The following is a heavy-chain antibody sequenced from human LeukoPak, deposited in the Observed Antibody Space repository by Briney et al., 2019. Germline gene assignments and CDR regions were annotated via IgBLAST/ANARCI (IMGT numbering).Heavy chain of an antibody. CDR1: GFTFSSYS. CDR3: ARDTGGGYSCYDC. Sequence: GGSLRLSCAASGFTFSSYSMSWVRQAPGKGLEWVSSISSSSSYIYYADSVKGRFTISRDNAKNSLYLQMNSLRAEDTAVYYCARDTGGGYSCYDCWGQGTLVTVSS. J-gene: IGHJ4*02. D-gene: IGHD5-18*01. V-gene: IGHV3-21*01. CDR2: ISSSSSYI.